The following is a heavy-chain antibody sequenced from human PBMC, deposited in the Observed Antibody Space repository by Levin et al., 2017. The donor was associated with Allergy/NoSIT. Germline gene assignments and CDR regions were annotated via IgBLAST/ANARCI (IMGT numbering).Heavy chain of an antibody. V-gene: IGHV3-48*03. D-gene: IGHD5-12*01. Sequence: PGGSLRLSCAASGFTFSSYEMNWVRQAPGKGLEWVSYISSSGSTIYYADSVKGRFTISRDNAKNSLYLQMNSLRAEDTAAYYCARDSGYSGSEPNHFECWGQGTLVTVSS. CDR3: ARDSGYSGSEPNHFEC. J-gene: IGHJ4*02. CDR2: ISSSGSTI. CDR1: GFTFSSYE.